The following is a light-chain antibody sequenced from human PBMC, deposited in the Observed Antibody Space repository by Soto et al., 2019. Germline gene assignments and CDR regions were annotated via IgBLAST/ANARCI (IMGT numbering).Light chain of an antibody. CDR1: CSSVGTFNL. CDR2: EVI. Sequence: SFIGTCSSVGTFNLVSWYQQHPGQASRLMIYEVIKRHSGVSNRFSGSKSGNTASLTISGLQAEDEADYYCCSYAGSSVYVFGTGTKVTVL. V-gene: IGLV2-23*02. CDR3: CSYAGSSVYV. J-gene: IGLJ1*01.